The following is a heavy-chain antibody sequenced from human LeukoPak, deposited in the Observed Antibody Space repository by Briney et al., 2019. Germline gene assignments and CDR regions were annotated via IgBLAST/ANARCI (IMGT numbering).Heavy chain of an antibody. CDR1: GYTFTGYY. D-gene: IGHD3-16*01. V-gene: IGHV1-2*02. Sequence: GASVKVSCKASGYTFTGYYMHWVRQAPGQGLEWMGWIKSKSGGTNYAQKFQGRVTMTRDTSISTVYMELSRLRSDDTAMYYCARDLDGMDVWGQGTTATVSS. CDR3: ARDLDGMDV. CDR2: IKSKSGGT. J-gene: IGHJ6*02.